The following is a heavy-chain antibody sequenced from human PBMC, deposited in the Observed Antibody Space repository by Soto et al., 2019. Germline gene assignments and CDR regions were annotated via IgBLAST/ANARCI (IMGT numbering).Heavy chain of an antibody. CDR1: GGIFGSHG. V-gene: IGHV1-69*01. D-gene: IGHD3-22*01. CDR3: VRDRRIYYSDPHDEFVASDYEV. Sequence: QVQLIQSEAEVKKPGSSVRVSCTASGGIFGSHGFSWVRQAPGQRLEWVGGFIPIFRTLTYTEKFQARVRIAADESTNTLYSDLSSLTSEDTAVYYCVRDRRIYYSDPHDEFVASDYEVWGQGTMVSVSS. J-gene: IGHJ3*01. CDR2: FIPIFRTL.